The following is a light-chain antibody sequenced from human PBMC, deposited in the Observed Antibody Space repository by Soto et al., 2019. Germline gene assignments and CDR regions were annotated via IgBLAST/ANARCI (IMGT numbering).Light chain of an antibody. J-gene: IGKJ4*01. V-gene: IGKV3D-20*02. CDR1: QSISSNY. CDR3: QQRSNWLT. Sequence: EIVLTQSPGTLSLSPGERATLSCWASQSISSNYLAWYQQKPGQPPRLLISGSSIRATGIPARFSGSGSGTDFTLTISSLEPEDFAVYYCQQRSNWLTFGGGTKVDIK. CDR2: GSS.